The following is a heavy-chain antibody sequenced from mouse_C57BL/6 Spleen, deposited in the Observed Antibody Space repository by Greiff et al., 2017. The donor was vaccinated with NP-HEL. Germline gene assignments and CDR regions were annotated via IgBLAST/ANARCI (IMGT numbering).Heavy chain of an antibody. J-gene: IGHJ4*01. Sequence: DVHLVESGGGLVQPGGSMKLSCAASGFTFSDAWMDWVRQSPEKGLEWVAEIRNKANNHATYYAESVKGRFTISRDDSKSSVYLQMNSLRAEDTGIYYCTRRIPFYGNYGAMDYWGQGTSVTVSS. CDR3: TRRIPFYGNYGAMDY. CDR1: GFTFSDAW. V-gene: IGHV6-6*01. D-gene: IGHD2-1*01. CDR2: IRNKANNHAT.